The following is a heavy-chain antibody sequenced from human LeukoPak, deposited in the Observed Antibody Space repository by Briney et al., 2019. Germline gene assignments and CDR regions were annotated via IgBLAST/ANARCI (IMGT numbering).Heavy chain of an antibody. CDR2: IKSKTDGGTT. V-gene: IGHV3-15*01. CDR3: TTGAGGYDTSFDY. Sequence: PGGSLRLSCAASGFTFSNAWMSWVRQAPGKGLEWVGRIKSKTDGGTTDYAAPVKGRFTISRDDSKNTLYLQMNSLKTEDTAVYYCTTGAGGYDTSFDYWGQGTLVTVSS. D-gene: IGHD5-12*01. J-gene: IGHJ4*02. CDR1: GFTFSNAW.